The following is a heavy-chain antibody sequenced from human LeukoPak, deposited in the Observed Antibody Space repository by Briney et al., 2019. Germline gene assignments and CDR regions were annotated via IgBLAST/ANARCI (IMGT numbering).Heavy chain of an antibody. CDR2: ISAYNRNT. CDR1: GYTFTSYG. V-gene: IGHV1-18*01. Sequence: ASVKVSCRASGYTFTSYGISWVRQAPGQGLEWMGWISAYNRNTDYAQKLQGRVTMTTDTSTTTAYMELRSLRSDDTAVYYCARGLYYFGSGSYSWFDPWGQGTLVTVSS. CDR3: ARGLYYFGSGSYSWFDP. J-gene: IGHJ5*02. D-gene: IGHD3-10*01.